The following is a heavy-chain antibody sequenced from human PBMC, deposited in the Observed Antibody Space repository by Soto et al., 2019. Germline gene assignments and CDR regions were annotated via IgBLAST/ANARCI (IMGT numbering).Heavy chain of an antibody. D-gene: IGHD3-9*01. CDR3: AKTESFNGYYNAFDY. CDR2: ISGGGGST. V-gene: IGHV3-23*01. CDR1: GFSFGGYA. Sequence: GGSLRLSCAASGFSFGGYAVPWVRQAPGKWLEWVSAISGGGGSTYYADSVKSRFNISRDNSKNTVFLQMNSLRAGDTALYYCAKTESFNGYYNAFDYWGQGTRVTVSS. J-gene: IGHJ4*02.